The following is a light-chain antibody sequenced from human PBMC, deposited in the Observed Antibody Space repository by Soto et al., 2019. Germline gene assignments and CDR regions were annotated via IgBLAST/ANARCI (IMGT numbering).Light chain of an antibody. J-gene: IGKJ4*01. V-gene: IGKV3-20*01. CDR2: GAS. Sequence: EIELTQSPGTLSLSPGERATLSCRASQSVSSSFLAWYQQKPGEAPRLLIYGASSRATGIPDRFSGSGSGTDFTITISRLEPEDFAVYYCQQYDNSHLTFGGGTKVEIK. CDR3: QQYDNSHLT. CDR1: QSVSSSF.